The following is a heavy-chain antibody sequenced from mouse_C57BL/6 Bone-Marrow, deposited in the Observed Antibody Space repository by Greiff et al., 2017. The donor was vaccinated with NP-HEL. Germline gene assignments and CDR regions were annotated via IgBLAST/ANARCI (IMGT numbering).Heavy chain of an antibody. V-gene: IGHV5-12*01. Sequence: EVMLVESGGGLVQPGGSLKLSCAASGFTFSDYYMYWVRQTPEKRLEWVAYISNGGGSTYYPDTVKGRFTISRDNAKNTLYLQMSRLKSEDTAMYYCASPPITTVVAPPYAMDYWGQGTSVTVSS. CDR3: ASPPITTVVAPPYAMDY. J-gene: IGHJ4*01. CDR1: GFTFSDYY. D-gene: IGHD1-1*01. CDR2: ISNGGGST.